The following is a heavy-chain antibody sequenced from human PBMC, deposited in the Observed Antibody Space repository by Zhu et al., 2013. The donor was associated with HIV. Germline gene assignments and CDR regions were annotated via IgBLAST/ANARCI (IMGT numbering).Heavy chain of an antibody. D-gene: IGHD6-13*01. Sequence: LVQSGAEVKKPGSSVKVSCKASGYTFTGYYMHWVRQAPGQGLEWMGRINPNSGGTNYAQKFQGRVTMTRDTSISTAYMELSRLRSDDTAVYYCARVLIAAAGTEPLGFDYWGQGTLVTVSS. V-gene: IGHV1-2*06. CDR3: ARVLIAAAGTEPLGFDY. CDR1: GYTFTGYY. CDR2: INPNSGGT. J-gene: IGHJ4*02.